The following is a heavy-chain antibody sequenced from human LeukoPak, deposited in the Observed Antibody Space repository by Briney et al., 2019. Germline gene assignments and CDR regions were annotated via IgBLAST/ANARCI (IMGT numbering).Heavy chain of an antibody. CDR1: GFTFSSYA. V-gene: IGHV3-64*01. CDR2: ISSNGGST. Sequence: PGGSLRLSCAASGFTFSSYAMHWVRQAPGKGLEYVSAISSNGGSTYYANSVKGRFTISRDNSKNTLYLQMGSLRAEDMAVYYCARPRTMVRGSHYYMDVWGKGTTVTVSS. CDR3: ARPRTMVRGSHYYMDV. J-gene: IGHJ6*03. D-gene: IGHD3-10*01.